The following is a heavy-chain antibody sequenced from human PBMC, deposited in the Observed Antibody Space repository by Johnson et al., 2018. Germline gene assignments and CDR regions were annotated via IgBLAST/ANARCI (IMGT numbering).Heavy chain of an antibody. CDR1: GFTFSKYG. CDR3: AKYFKSDWSVGRAFDV. J-gene: IGHJ3*01. V-gene: IGHV3-30*18. Sequence: QVQLVQSGGGAVQPGGSLRLSCATSGFTFSKYGMHWVRQAPGKGLEWVAFISNDGTQMYYGDSVKGRFSISRDNSKNTVTLQMRSLRPEDTALYYCAKYFKSDWSVGRAFDVWGQGTMVTVSS. D-gene: IGHD3-9*01. CDR2: ISNDGTQM.